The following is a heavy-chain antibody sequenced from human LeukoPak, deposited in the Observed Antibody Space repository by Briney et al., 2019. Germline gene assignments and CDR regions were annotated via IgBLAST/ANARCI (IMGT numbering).Heavy chain of an antibody. J-gene: IGHJ4*02. CDR2: ISSSSSTI. Sequence: GGSLRLSCAASGFTFSSYAMNWVRQAPGKGLEWVSYISSSSSTIYYADSVKGRFTISRDNAKNSLYLQMNGLRDDDTAVYYCARDLRGDYWGQGTLVTVSS. CDR3: ARDLRGDY. CDR1: GFTFSSYA. V-gene: IGHV3-48*02.